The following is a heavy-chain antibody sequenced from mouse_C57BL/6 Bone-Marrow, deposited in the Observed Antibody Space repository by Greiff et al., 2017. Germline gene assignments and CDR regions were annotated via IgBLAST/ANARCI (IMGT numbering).Heavy chain of an antibody. CDR2: INPYNGGT. CDR1: GYTFTDYY. J-gene: IGHJ3*01. CDR3: ARRGGSTMVKGAWFAY. Sequence: DVQLQESGPVLVKPGASVKMSCKASGYTFTDYYMNWVKQSHGKSLEWIGVINPYNGGTSYNQKFKGKATLTVDKSSSTAYMELNSLTSEDSAVYYCARRGGSTMVKGAWFAYWGQGTLVTVSA. V-gene: IGHV1-19*01. D-gene: IGHD2-2*01.